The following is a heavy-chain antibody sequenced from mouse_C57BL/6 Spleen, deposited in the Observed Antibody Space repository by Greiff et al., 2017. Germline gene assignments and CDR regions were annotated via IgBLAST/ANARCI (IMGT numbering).Heavy chain of an antibody. D-gene: IGHD1-1*01. J-gene: IGHJ2*01. CDR1: GYTFTSYW. CDR3: AGITTVDYFDY. Sequence: VQLQQPGAELVKPGASVKLSCKASGYTFTSYWMQWVKQRPGQGLEWIGEIDPSDSYTNYNQKFKGKATLTVDTSSSTAYMQLSSLTSEDSAVYYCAGITTVDYFDYWGQGTTLTVSS. V-gene: IGHV1-50*01. CDR2: IDPSDSYT.